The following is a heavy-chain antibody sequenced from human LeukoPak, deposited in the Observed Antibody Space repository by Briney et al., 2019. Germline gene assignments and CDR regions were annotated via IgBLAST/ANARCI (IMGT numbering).Heavy chain of an antibody. Sequence: GASVKVSCKASGYTFTGYYMHWVRQAPGQGLEWMGWINPNSGGTNYAQKFQGRVTMTRDTSISTAYMELSRLRSDDTAVYYCASYIGGWGYYFDYWGQGTLVTVSS. CDR3: ASYIGGWGYYFDY. V-gene: IGHV1-2*02. CDR1: GYTFTGYY. J-gene: IGHJ4*02. CDR2: INPNSGGT. D-gene: IGHD6-19*01.